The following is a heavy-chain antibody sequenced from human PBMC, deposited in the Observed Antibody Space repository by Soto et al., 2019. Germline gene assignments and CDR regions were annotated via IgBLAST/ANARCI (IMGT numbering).Heavy chain of an antibody. D-gene: IGHD2-21*01. CDR2: IYPDDSEI. V-gene: IGHV5-51*01. CDR3: AVTRLGLLVRDRNPHLYGMDF. Sequence: GESLKISCKGSGFSFNKYWIGWVRQMPGKGLEWMGIIYPDDSEIRYSPSFQGQVTISADKSITSVYLQWSSLKASDTAMYYCAVTRLGLLVRDRNPHLYGMDFWGQGTSVTVSS. J-gene: IGHJ6*02. CDR1: GFSFNKYW.